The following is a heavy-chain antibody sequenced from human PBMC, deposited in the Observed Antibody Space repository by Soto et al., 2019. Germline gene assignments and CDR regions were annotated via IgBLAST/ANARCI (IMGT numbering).Heavy chain of an antibody. CDR1: GFAFSNYE. V-gene: IGHV3-48*03. J-gene: IGHJ4*02. CDR3: ARESFSASPNFFDY. Sequence: PGGSLRLSCAVSGFAFSNYEMNWVRQAPGKGLEWVSYISLSGSTIYYADSVKGRFTISRDDAKNSLYLQMDSLRADDTAVYYCARESFSASPNFFDYWGQGTLVPVSS. D-gene: IGHD3-3*02. CDR2: ISLSGSTI.